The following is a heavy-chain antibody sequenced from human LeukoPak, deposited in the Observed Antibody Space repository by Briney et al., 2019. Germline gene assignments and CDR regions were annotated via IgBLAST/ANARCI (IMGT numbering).Heavy chain of an antibody. CDR2: IYHSGST. CDR3: ARIFVSSSSEDY. Sequence: SETLSLTCTVSGYSISSGYYWGWIRQPPGKGLEWIGSIYHSGSTYYNPSLKSRVSISVDTSKNQFSLKLSSVTAADTAVYYCARIFVSSSSEDYWGQGTLVTVSS. CDR1: GYSISSGYY. V-gene: IGHV4-38-2*02. J-gene: IGHJ4*02. D-gene: IGHD6-6*01.